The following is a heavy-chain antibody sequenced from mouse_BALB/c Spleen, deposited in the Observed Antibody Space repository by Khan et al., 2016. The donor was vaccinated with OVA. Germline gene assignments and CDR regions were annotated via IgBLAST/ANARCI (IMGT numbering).Heavy chain of an antibody. CDR3: ARGGYGSLAY. V-gene: IGHV1S81*02. CDR2: INPSDGRT. Sequence: QVQLQQPGAELVKPGASVKLSCKASGYTFTSYWMHWVKQRPGQGLDWIGYINPSDGRTHYNEQFKNKATLTVDNSSSTASMQLSSLTSEDSAVYYSARGGYGSLAYWGQGTLVTVSA. D-gene: IGHD2-10*02. CDR1: GYTFTSYW. J-gene: IGHJ3*01.